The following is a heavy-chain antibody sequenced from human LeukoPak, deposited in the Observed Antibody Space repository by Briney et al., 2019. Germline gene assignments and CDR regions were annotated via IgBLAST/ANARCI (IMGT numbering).Heavy chain of an antibody. CDR3: AALQRVDY. Sequence: GGSLRLSCAASGFTFSSYGMLWVRQAPGKGLEWVAFIRYDGNNKYYADSVKGRFTISRDNSKNTLYLQMNSLRAEDTAVYYCAALQRVDYWGQGTLVTVSS. CDR1: GFTFSSYG. J-gene: IGHJ4*02. V-gene: IGHV3-30*02. CDR2: IRYDGNNK.